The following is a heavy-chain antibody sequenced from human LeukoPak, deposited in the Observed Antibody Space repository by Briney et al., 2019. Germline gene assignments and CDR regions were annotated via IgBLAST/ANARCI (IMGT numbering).Heavy chain of an antibody. Sequence: PGRSLRLSCTASGFTFGDYAMSGVRQAPGKGLEWVGFIRSKAYGGTTVYAASVKGRFTISRDDSKSIAYLQMNSLKTEDTAVYYCTRELLRITIFRVAVFFDYWGQGTLVTVSS. CDR1: GFTFGDYA. V-gene: IGHV3-49*04. CDR3: TRELLRITIFRVAVFFDY. D-gene: IGHD3-3*01. J-gene: IGHJ4*02. CDR2: IRSKAYGGTT.